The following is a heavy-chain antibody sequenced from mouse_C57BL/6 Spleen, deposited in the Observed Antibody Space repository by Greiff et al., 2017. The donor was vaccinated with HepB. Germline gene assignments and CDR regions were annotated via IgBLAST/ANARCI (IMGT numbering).Heavy chain of an antibody. D-gene: IGHD1-1*01. Sequence: QVQLKQPGAELVMPGASVKLSCKASGYTFTSYWMHWVKQRPGQGLEWIGEIDPSDSYTNYNQKFKGKSTLTVDKSSSTSYMQLSSLTSEDSAVYYCARYYYGSNDYAMDYWGQGTSVTVSS. CDR2: IDPSDSYT. J-gene: IGHJ4*01. V-gene: IGHV1-69*01. CDR3: ARYYYGSNDYAMDY. CDR1: GYTFTSYW.